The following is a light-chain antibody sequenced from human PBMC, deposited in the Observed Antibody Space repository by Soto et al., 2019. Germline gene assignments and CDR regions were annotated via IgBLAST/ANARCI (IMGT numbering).Light chain of an antibody. Sequence: EIVMTQSPTTLSVSPGERATLSCRASQSVSSNLAWYQQKPGQAPRLLIYGASTRATGIPARFSGSGSGTEFTLTISSLQCEDFAVYCCQQYNNWSPGTFGQGTKVEIK. V-gene: IGKV3-15*01. CDR2: GAS. J-gene: IGKJ1*01. CDR1: QSVSSN. CDR3: QQYNNWSPGT.